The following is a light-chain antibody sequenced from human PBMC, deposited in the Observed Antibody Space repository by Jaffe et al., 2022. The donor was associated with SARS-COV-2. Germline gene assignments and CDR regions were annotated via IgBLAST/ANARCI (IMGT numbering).Light chain of an antibody. J-gene: IGKJ3*01. CDR3: QQYGSSPPT. V-gene: IGKV3-20*01. Sequence: EIVLTQSPGTLSLSPGERATLSCRASQSTSNYLAWYQQKPGQTPRLLIYGASSRATGIPDRFSGSGSGTDFTLTISRLEPEDFAVYYCQQYGSSPPTFGPGAKVDIK. CDR2: GAS. CDR1: QSTSNY.